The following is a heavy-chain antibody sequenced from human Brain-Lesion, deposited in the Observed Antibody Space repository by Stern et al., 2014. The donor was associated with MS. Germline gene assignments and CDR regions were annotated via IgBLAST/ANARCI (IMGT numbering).Heavy chain of an antibody. CDR1: GGSVSSTSYA. CDR2: IYYSGNT. V-gene: IGHV4-39*01. Sequence: VQLVESGPGLVKPSETLSLTCTVAGGSVSSTSYAWAWIRQPPGKGLEWIGTIYYSGNTYYSPSLKSRLTIYLDTSKNQVSLQLRFVTAADTAVYYCAGEEDIRYCSGGSCTGNWFDPWGQGTLVTVSS. D-gene: IGHD2-15*01. CDR3: AGEEDIRYCSGGSCTGNWFDP. J-gene: IGHJ5*02.